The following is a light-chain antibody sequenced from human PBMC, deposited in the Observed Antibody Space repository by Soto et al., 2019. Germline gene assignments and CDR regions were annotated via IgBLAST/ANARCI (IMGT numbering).Light chain of an antibody. J-gene: IGLJ1*01. CDR1: SSDVGYYNY. CDR3: SSYTSSSTYV. CDR2: DVR. V-gene: IGLV2-14*03. Sequence: QSALTQPASVSGSPGQSITISCTGTSSDVGYYNYVSWYQQHPGKAPKLMIYDVRNRPSGVSSRFSGSKSGNTASLTISGLQAEDEADYYCSSYTSSSTYVFGTGTKLTVL.